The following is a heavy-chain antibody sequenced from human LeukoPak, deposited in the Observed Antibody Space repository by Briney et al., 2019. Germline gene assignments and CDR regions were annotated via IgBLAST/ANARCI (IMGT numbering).Heavy chain of an antibody. CDR3: AKGSGSGWYGWFAP. CDR1: GLRVNNEY. CDR2: IDASGGAT. D-gene: IGHD6-19*01. Sequence: GGSLRLSCAASGLRVNNEYMSWVRQAPGKGLEWVSSIDASGGATYYADSVKGRFTISRDNSKNTFYLQMNNLRAEDTAVYFCAKGSGSGWYGWFAPWGQGTLVTVSS. J-gene: IGHJ5*02. V-gene: IGHV3-23*01.